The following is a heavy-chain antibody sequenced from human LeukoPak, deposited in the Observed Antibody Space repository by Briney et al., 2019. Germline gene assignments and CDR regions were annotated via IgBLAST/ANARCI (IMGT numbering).Heavy chain of an antibody. CDR1: GFTFSDYY. V-gene: IGHV3-11*04. J-gene: IGHJ6*02. CDR2: ISTTGSTI. D-gene: IGHD2-2*03. CDR3: ARVSGYCSSTSCPIQYYYGMDV. Sequence: GGSLRLSCAASGFTFSDYYMTWIRQAPGKGLEWVSYISTTGSTIYYADSVKGRFTISRDNAKNSLYLQMNSLRAEDTAVYYCARVSGYCSSTSCPIQYYYGMDVWGQGTTVTVSS.